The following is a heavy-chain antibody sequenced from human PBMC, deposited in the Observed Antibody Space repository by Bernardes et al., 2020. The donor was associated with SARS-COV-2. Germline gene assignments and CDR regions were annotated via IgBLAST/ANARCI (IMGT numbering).Heavy chain of an antibody. D-gene: IGHD2-2*01. V-gene: IGHV4-34*01. J-gene: IGHJ6*03. CDR1: GGSFSGYY. Sequence: ETLSLTCAVYGGSFSGYYWSWIRQPPGKGLEWIGEINHSGSTNYNPSLKSRVTISVDTSKNQFSLKLSSVTAADTAVYYCARGPRDIVVVPAARSVQNRSRNQYYLYMDVRGEGTTVTVSS. CDR3: ARGPRDIVVVPAARSVQNRSRNQYYLYMDV. CDR2: INHSGST.